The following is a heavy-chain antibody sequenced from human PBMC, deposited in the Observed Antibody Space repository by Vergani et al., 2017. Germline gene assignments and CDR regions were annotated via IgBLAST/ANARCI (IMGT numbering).Heavy chain of an antibody. CDR2: IIPIFGTA. J-gene: IGHJ6*03. Sequence: QVQLVQSGAEVKKPGSSVKVSCKASGGTFSSYAISWVRQAPGQGLEWMGGIIPIFGTANYAQKLQGRVTITADESTSTAYMELSSLRSEDTAVYYCARGVSIAARRGTQLFKYNYYMDVWGKGTTVTVSS. CDR1: GGTFSSYA. CDR3: ARGVSIAARRGTQLFKYNYYMDV. D-gene: IGHD6-6*01. V-gene: IGHV1-69*01.